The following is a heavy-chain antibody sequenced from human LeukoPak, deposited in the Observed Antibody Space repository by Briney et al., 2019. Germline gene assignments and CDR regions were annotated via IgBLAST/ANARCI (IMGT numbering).Heavy chain of an antibody. Sequence: GGSLRLSCAASGFTFSSYGMHWVRQAPGKGLEWVAVISYDGSNKYYADSVKGRFTISRDNSKNTLYLQMNSLRAEDTAVYYCAKMYYYGSGSHFDYWGQGTLVTVSS. J-gene: IGHJ4*02. D-gene: IGHD3-10*01. CDR2: ISYDGSNK. CDR3: AKMYYYGSGSHFDY. V-gene: IGHV3-30*18. CDR1: GFTFSSYG.